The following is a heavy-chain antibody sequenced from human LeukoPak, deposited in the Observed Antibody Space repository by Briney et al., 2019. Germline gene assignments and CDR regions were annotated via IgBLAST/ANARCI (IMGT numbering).Heavy chain of an antibody. Sequence: ASVKVSCKASVCTFTDYCMHWVRQAPGQGLEWMGWINPNSGGTNYAQKFQGRVTMTRDTSISTAYMELSRLRSDDTAVYYCAVVVIISGFDYWGQGTLVTVSS. J-gene: IGHJ4*02. CDR3: AVVVIISGFDY. CDR1: VCTFTDYC. V-gene: IGHV1-2*02. D-gene: IGHD3-22*01. CDR2: INPNSGGT.